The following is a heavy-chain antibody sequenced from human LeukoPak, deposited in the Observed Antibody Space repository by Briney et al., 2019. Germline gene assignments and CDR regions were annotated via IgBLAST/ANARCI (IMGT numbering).Heavy chain of an antibody. J-gene: IGHJ4*02. Sequence: ASVKVSCKASGYTFTDYYIHWVRQAPGQGLEWMGWINPNSGGTNYARKFQGRVTMTRDTSISTAYMELSRLRSDDTAVYYCASSAETNCGGDCYSFDYWGQGTVVTVSS. V-gene: IGHV1-2*02. CDR1: GYTFTDYY. CDR3: ASSAETNCGGDCYSFDY. D-gene: IGHD2-21*01. CDR2: INPNSGGT.